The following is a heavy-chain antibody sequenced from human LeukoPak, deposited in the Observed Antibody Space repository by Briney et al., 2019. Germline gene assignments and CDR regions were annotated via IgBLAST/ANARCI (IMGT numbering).Heavy chain of an antibody. D-gene: IGHD3-10*01. CDR1: GGSTNSSSYY. CDR3: AGSSMFRGVTVDY. CDR2: IYHSGYT. Sequence: SETLSLTCTVSGGSTNSSSYYWGWIRQPPGKALEWIGSIYHSGYTYYNPSLKSRVTISVDTSKNQFSLKLRSVTAADTAVYYCAGSSMFRGVTVDYWGQGTLVTVSS. V-gene: IGHV4-39*01. J-gene: IGHJ4*02.